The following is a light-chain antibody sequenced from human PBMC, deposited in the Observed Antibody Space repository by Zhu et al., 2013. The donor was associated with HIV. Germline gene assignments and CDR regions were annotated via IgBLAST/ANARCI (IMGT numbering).Light chain of an antibody. Sequence: EIVLTQSPGTLSVSPGEGATLSCRASQSISSKLVWYQQKPGQAPRLLIYDASNRAPGIPDRFTGSGSGTDFTLTIIRLEPEDFAVYYCQQYAGSPHTFGQGTRLEVK. CDR2: DAS. CDR3: QQYAGSPHT. CDR1: QSISSK. V-gene: IGKV3-20*01. J-gene: IGKJ2*01.